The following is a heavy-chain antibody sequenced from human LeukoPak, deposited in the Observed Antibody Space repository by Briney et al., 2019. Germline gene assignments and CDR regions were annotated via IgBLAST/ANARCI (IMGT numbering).Heavy chain of an antibody. CDR1: GDTFTSYY. CDR3: ARDERYDSSGYPFDY. J-gene: IGHJ4*02. V-gene: IGHV1-46*01. Sequence: ASVKVSCKASGDTFTSYYMHWVRQAPGQGLEWMGIINPSGGSTSYAQKYQGRVTMTRDMSTSTVYMELSNLRSEDTAVYYCARDERYDSSGYPFDYWGQGTLVTVSS. CDR2: INPSGGST. D-gene: IGHD3-22*01.